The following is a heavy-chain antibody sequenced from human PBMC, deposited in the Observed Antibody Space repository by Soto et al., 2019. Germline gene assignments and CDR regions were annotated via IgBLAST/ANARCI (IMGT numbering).Heavy chain of an antibody. CDR1: GGPFSTYA. CDR2: IIPILRTA. D-gene: IGHD6-19*01. CDR3: ARPTSAVAGPSLYDYYYGMDV. Sequence: SVKVSCKASGGPFSTYAISWVRQAPGHGLEWMGGIIPILRTANYAQKFQDRVTITADESTSTAYMQLSRLRSEDTAVYYCARPTSAVAGPSLYDYYYGMDVWGQGTLVTVSS. J-gene: IGHJ6*02. V-gene: IGHV1-69*13.